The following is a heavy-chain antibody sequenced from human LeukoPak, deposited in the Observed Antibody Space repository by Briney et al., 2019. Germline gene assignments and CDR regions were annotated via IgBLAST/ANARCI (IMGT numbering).Heavy chain of an antibody. V-gene: IGHV3-20*01. CDR3: VSPSLRYFDWLPSLDAFDI. CDR2: INWNGGST. CDR1: GFTFDDYG. J-gene: IGHJ3*02. Sequence: GGSLRLSCAASGFTFDDYGMSWVRQAPGKGLEWVSGINWNGGSTGYADSVKGRFTISRDNAKNSLYLQMNSLRAEDTALYHCVSPSLRYFDWLPSLDAFDIWGQGTMVTVSS. D-gene: IGHD3-9*01.